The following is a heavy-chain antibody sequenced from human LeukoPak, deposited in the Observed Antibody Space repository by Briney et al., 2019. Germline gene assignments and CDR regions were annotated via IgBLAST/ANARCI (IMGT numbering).Heavy chain of an antibody. CDR3: AELEWPRGY. D-gene: IGHD1-7*01. V-gene: IGHV3-7*01. CDR1: GFTLSSYW. CDR2: IKQDGSEK. Sequence: AGGSLRLSCAASGFTLSSYWMSWVRQAPGKGLEWVANIKQDGSEKYYVDSVKGRFTISRDNAKNSLYLQMNSLRAEDTAAYYCAELEWPRGYWGQGTLVTVSS. J-gene: IGHJ4*02.